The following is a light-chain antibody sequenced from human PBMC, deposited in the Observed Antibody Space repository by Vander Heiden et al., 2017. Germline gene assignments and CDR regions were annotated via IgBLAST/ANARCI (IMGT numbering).Light chain of an antibody. CDR3: QQEDSSLNT. CDR2: GAS. V-gene: IGKV4-1*01. CDR1: QSVLYCSNYKNY. J-gene: IGKJ4*02. Sequence: DIEMTQSPDSLSVSLGERATINCKARQSVLYCSNYKNYLAWYQQKPGKSPKLLIYGASIRESGVPERFSGSGSGTDFSLTISSLQAEDVAVYYCQQEDSSLNTFGGGTKVEIK.